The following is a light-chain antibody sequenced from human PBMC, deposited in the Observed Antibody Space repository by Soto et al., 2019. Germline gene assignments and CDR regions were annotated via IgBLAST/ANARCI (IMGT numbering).Light chain of an antibody. CDR3: SSYASSGTLV. J-gene: IGLJ2*01. Sequence: QSALTQPASVSGSPGQSITISCTGTSSDVGGYNYVSWYQQHPGKVPKLMIYDVSDRPSGVSNRFSGSKSGNTASLTISELQAEDEADYYCSSYASSGTLVFGGGTKLTVL. V-gene: IGLV2-14*03. CDR1: SSDVGGYNY. CDR2: DVS.